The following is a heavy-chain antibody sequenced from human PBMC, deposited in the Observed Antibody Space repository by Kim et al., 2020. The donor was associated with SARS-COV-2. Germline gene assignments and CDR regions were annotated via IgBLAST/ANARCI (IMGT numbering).Heavy chain of an antibody. CDR2: INTNTGNP. Sequence: ASVKVSCKASGYTFTSYAMNWVRQAPGQGLEWMGWINTNTGNPTYAQGFTGRFVFSLDTSVSTAYLQISSLKAEDTAVYYCARAAGSTIFGVVIIDYYMDVWGKGATVTVSS. V-gene: IGHV7-4-1*02. J-gene: IGHJ6*03. D-gene: IGHD3-3*01. CDR1: GYTFTSYA. CDR3: ARAAGSTIFGVVIIDYYMDV.